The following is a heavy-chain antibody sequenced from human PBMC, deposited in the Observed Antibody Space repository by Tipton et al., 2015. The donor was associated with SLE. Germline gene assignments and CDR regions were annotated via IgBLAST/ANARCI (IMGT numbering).Heavy chain of an antibody. CDR2: MYHSGSA. J-gene: IGHJ3*02. CDR3: ARDRSGDGGPYDVFDI. Sequence: TLSLTCTVSGGSISSSSYYWGWIRQPPGKGLEWIGSMYHSGSAYYNPSLKSRVTMSVDTSKDQFSLKLSSVTAADTALYFCARDRSGDGGPYDVFDIWGQGTMVTVTS. V-gene: IGHV4-39*07. D-gene: IGHD3-3*01. CDR1: GGSISSSSYY.